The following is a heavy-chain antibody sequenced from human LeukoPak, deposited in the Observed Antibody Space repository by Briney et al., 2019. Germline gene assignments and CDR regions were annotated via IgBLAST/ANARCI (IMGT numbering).Heavy chain of an antibody. D-gene: IGHD6-13*01. CDR2: IYSGGGT. J-gene: IGHJ4*02. Sequence: GGALRLSCAASGVTLSSNYMSWGREAPGKGLGWVSVIYSGGGTYYAASAQGRFTISRDKSKNTLYLQMNSLRAEDTAMYYCASGGGGSRIKRAFRAAAGTAFDYWGQGTLVTVSS. CDR3: ASGGGGSRIKRAFRAAAGTAFDY. V-gene: IGHV3-53*01. CDR1: GVTLSSNY.